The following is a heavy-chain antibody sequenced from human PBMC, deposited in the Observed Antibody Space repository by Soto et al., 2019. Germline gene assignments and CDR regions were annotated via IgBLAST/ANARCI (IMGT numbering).Heavy chain of an antibody. D-gene: IGHD6-19*01. V-gene: IGHV1-2*04. CDR1: GNTFTYRY. J-gene: IGHJ6*02. CDR3: ARDMEPGSGWYVPADYYYGMDV. CDR2: INPNSGGT. Sequence: ASVKVSCKALGNTFTYRYLHWVRQAPGQGLEWMGWINPNSGGTNYAQKFQGWVTMTRDTSISTAYMELSRLRSDDTAVYYCARDMEPGSGWYVPADYYYGMDVWGQGTTVTVSS.